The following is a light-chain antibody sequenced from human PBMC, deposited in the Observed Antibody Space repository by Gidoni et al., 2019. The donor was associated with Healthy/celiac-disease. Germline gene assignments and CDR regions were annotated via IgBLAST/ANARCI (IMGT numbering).Light chain of an antibody. Sequence: DIHMTQSPSSLSASVGDRLTITCRACQGISSYLNWYQQKPGKAPKLLIYAATSLQSRVPKRFSSGGSRADFTLTISSLQPEDFATYCWQQSYSTPRTFGQXTKVEIK. CDR3: QQSYSTPRT. CDR1: QGISSY. J-gene: IGKJ1*01. V-gene: IGKV1-39*01. CDR2: AAT.